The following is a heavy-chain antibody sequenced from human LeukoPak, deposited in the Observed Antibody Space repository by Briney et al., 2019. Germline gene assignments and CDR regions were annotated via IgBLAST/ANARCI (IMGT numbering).Heavy chain of an antibody. V-gene: IGHV4-30-2*01. Sequence: SQTLSLTCAVSGGSISSGGYSWSWIRQPPGKGLEWIGYIYHSGSTYYNLSLKSRVTISVDRSKNQFSLKLSSVTAADTAVYYCARASYSNYGSWFDPWGQGTLVTVSS. J-gene: IGHJ5*02. CDR1: GGSISSGGYS. CDR3: ARASYSNYGSWFDP. D-gene: IGHD4-11*01. CDR2: IYHSGST.